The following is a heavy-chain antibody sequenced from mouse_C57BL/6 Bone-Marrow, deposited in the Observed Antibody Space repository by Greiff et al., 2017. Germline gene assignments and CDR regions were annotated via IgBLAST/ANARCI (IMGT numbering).Heavy chain of an antibody. Sequence: QVQLQQPGAELVMPGASVKLSCKASGYTFTSYWMHWVKQRPGQGLEWIGEIDPSDSYTNYNQKFKGKSTLTVDKSSSTAYMQLSSLTSEDSAVYYCARSSAGYYRYWGQGTTPTVSS. CDR3: ARSSAGYYRY. V-gene: IGHV1-69*01. J-gene: IGHJ2*01. CDR1: GYTFTSYW. D-gene: IGHD2-3*01. CDR2: IDPSDSYT.